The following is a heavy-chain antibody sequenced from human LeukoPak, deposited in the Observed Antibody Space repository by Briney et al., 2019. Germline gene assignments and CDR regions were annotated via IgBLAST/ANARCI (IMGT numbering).Heavy chain of an antibody. D-gene: IGHD1-7*01. Sequence: GESLKISCKGSGYSFTSYWIDCVRQMPGKGLEWMGIIYSGDSDTRYSPSFQGQVTISADKSISTAYLQWSSLKASDTAMYYCVRQRNWNYGIDYWGQGTLVTVSS. V-gene: IGHV5-51*01. J-gene: IGHJ4*02. CDR2: IYSGDSDT. CDR1: GYSFTSYW. CDR3: VRQRNWNYGIDY.